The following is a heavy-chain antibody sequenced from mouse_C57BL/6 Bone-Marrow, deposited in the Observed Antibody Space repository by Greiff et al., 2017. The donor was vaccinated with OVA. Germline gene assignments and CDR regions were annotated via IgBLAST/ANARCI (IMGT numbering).Heavy chain of an antibody. CDR1: GFTFSDYY. CDR3: ARHEIYYDYDGFAY. Sequence: EVQRVESGGGLVQPGGSLKLSCAASGFTFSDYYMYWVRQTPEKRLEWVAYISNGGGSTYYPDTVKGRFTISRDNAKNTLYLQMSRLKSEDTAMYYCARHEIYYDYDGFAYWGQGTLVTVSA. CDR2: ISNGGGST. V-gene: IGHV5-12*01. D-gene: IGHD2-4*01. J-gene: IGHJ3*01.